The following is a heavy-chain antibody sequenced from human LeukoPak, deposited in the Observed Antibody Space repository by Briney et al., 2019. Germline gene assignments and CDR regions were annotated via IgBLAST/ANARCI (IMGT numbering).Heavy chain of an antibody. J-gene: IGHJ4*02. CDR1: GFTVSTKY. CDR2: IYTDGST. V-gene: IGHV3-66*01. CDR3: ATGHYRRTL. Sequence: GGSLRLSCAVSGFTVSTKYMSWVRQAPGKGLEWVSVIYTDGSTYCADSVKGRFTISRDNSKNTLYLQMNSLRAEDTAVYYCATGHYRRTLGGQGTLVIVSS. D-gene: IGHD3-16*02.